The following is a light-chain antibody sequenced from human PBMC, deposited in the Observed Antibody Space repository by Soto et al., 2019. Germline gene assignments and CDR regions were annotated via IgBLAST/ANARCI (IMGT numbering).Light chain of an antibody. Sequence: EIVLTQSTGTLSLSPGDRATLSCRASQTVSNNYLAWCQQKPGQAPRVIMYGASRRATGIPDRFSGGGSGTDFTLTISRLEPEDFAVYFCQQYAGPPTTFGQGTRLENK. CDR1: QTVSNNY. J-gene: IGKJ5*01. CDR2: GAS. V-gene: IGKV3-20*01. CDR3: QQYAGPPTT.